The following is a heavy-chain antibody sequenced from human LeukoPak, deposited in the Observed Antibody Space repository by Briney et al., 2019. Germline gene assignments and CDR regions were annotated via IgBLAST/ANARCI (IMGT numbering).Heavy chain of an antibody. CDR2: INPSGGST. V-gene: IGHV1-46*01. J-gene: IGHJ6*02. Sequence: ASVKVSCKASGYTFTSYYMHWVRQAPGQGLEWMGIINPSGGSTSYAQKFQGRVTMTRDTSTSTVYMELSSLRSEHTAVYYCAREKSVGYDILTGYYYYGMDVWGQGTTVTVSS. CDR3: AREKSVGYDILTGYYYYGMDV. CDR1: GYTFTSYY. D-gene: IGHD3-9*01.